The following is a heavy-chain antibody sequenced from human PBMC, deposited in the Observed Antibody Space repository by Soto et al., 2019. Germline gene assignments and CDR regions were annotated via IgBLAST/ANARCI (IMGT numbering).Heavy chain of an antibody. Sequence: QMQLQESGPGLVKPSETLSLTCAVSGASISSEQPWSWVRQPPGKGLEWIGEIHHRGSTNNNPSLKSRVTMSADKSKNQFSLMLSSVTAADTAVYYCARSFGWYAIDQWGQGTLVTVSS. J-gene: IGHJ1*01. CDR1: GASISSEQP. CDR3: ARSFGWYAIDQ. CDR2: IHHRGST. V-gene: IGHV4-4*02. D-gene: IGHD6-19*01.